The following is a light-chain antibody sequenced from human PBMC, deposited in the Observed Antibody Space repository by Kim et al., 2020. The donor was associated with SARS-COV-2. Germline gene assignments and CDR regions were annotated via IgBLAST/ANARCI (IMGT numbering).Light chain of an antibody. CDR2: DVS. J-gene: IGKJ1*01. Sequence: PPGEKATLSCRTSRVITANYLAWYQQKPGQAPRLLMFDVSSRATGTPDRFSGSGSGTDFTLTISRVEPEDSAVYYCQQYDRSPRTFGQGTKVDIK. V-gene: IGKV3-20*01. CDR3: QQYDRSPRT. CDR1: RVITANY.